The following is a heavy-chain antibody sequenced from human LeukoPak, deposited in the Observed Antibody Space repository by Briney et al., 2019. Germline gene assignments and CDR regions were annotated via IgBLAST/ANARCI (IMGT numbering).Heavy chain of an antibody. CDR2: ISSNGGST. CDR3: VKDLYLSGWSSYFDY. Sequence: GGSLRLSCSASGFTFSSYATHWVRQAPGKGLEYVSAISSNGGSTYYADSVKGRFTISRDNSKNTLYLQMSSLRAEDTAVYYCVKDLYLSGWSSYFDYWGQGTLVTVSS. CDR1: GFTFSSYA. V-gene: IGHV3-64D*06. D-gene: IGHD6-19*01. J-gene: IGHJ4*02.